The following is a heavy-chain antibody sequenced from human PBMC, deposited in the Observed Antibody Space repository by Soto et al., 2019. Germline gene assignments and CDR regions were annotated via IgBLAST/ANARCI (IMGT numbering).Heavy chain of an antibody. CDR1: GLSFSNYG. V-gene: IGHV3-30*03. CDR3: ARDSNRENYREH. D-gene: IGHD3-10*01. J-gene: IGHJ4*02. Sequence: QVQLVESGGGVVQPGRSLRLSCAASGLSFSNYGMHWVRQAPGKGLEWVAVTSCNGNNKLYTESVKGRFTISRDNSKNTLYLQMDSMRDEYTAVDYCARDSNRENYREHGGLGTLVTVSS. CDR2: TSCNGNNK.